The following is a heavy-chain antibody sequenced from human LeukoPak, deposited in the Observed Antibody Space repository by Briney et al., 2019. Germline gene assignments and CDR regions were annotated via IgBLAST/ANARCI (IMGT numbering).Heavy chain of an antibody. D-gene: IGHD1-26*01. CDR1: GLGFKKYS. V-gene: IGHV3-21*06. CDR2: ISSSGTYI. CDR3: ARAWIVGATPCDY. J-gene: IGHJ4*02. Sequence: GGSLRLSCTSSGLGFKKYSFNWVRQAPGKGLEWVSFISSSGTYISYTDSVEGRFVISRDNANNSVYLQMTNLRVGDTAVYYCARAWIVGATPCDYWGQGTLVTVSS.